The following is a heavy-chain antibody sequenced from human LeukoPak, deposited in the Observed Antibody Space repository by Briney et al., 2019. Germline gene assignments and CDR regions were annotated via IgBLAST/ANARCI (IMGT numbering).Heavy chain of an antibody. V-gene: IGHV3-21*04. D-gene: IGHD3-22*01. Sequence: GGSLRLSCTASGFIFSSYSMNWVRQAPGKGLEWVSSISTSSGYKYYADSVKGRFTISRDNAKNTLYLQMNSLRAEDAAVYYCAKAPVTSCRSVYCYPFASWGQGTLVTVSS. CDR1: GFIFSSYS. CDR3: AKAPVTSCRSVYCYPFAS. J-gene: IGHJ4*02. CDR2: ISTSSGYK.